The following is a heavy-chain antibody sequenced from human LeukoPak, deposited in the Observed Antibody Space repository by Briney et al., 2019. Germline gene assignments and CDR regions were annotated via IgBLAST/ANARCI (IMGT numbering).Heavy chain of an antibody. CDR1: GGSISSSGSF. CDR2: VHYGGST. J-gene: IGHJ4*02. D-gene: IGHD3-22*01. Sequence: PSETLSLTCTVSGGSISSSGSFWDWIRQPPGKGLEWIGTVHYGGSTYYNPSLKSRVIIAVDTSKNQFSLRLTSVTAADTAVFYWARHASSSDSTASYYSFDYWGQGTLVTVSS. CDR3: ARHASSSDSTASYYSFDY. V-gene: IGHV4-39*01.